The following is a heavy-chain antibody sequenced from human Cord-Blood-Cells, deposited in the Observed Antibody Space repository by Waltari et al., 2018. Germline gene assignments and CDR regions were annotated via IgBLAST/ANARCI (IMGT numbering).Heavy chain of an antibody. Sequence: QVQLVQSGAEVKKPGASVKVSCKASGYAFTSYVISWLRHDPGPGLEWMGWISAYNGNTNYAQKLQGRVTMTTDTSTSTAYMELRSLRSDDTAVYYCAREGYYYGSGSYYNPNWFDPWGQGTLVTVSS. CDR3: AREGYYYGSGSYYNPNWFDP. D-gene: IGHD3-10*01. CDR1: GYAFTSYV. CDR2: ISAYNGNT. J-gene: IGHJ5*02. V-gene: IGHV1-18*04.